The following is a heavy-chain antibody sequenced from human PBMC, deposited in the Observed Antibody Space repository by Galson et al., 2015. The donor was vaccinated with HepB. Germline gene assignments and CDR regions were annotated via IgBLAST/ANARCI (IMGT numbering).Heavy chain of an antibody. J-gene: IGHJ4*02. CDR1: GFTFSSYG. CDR2: ISYDGSNK. D-gene: IGHD3-3*01. Sequence: SLRLSCAASGFTFSSYGMHWVRQAPGKGLEWVAVISYDGSNKYYADSVKGRFTISRDNSKNTLYLQMNSLRAEDTAVYYCAKGPGYYDFWSGYQTEKYYFDYWGQGTLVTVSS. V-gene: IGHV3-30*18. CDR3: AKGPGYYDFWSGYQTEKYYFDY.